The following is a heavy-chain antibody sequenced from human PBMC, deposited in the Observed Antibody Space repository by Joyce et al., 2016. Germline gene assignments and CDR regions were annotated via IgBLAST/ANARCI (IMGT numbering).Heavy chain of an antibody. J-gene: IGHJ4*02. Sequence: QVQLVQSGDEVKKPGASVKVSCRASGHTLITYGINWVRQAPGQGLEWMGWISSYNANTNDAQKLQGRLTMTTDRSTSTTYMELRSLRSDDTAVYYCATGIAAAGPNNYWGQGALVTVSS. D-gene: IGHD6-13*01. CDR2: ISSYNANT. CDR1: GHTLITYG. V-gene: IGHV1-18*01. CDR3: ATGIAAAGPNNY.